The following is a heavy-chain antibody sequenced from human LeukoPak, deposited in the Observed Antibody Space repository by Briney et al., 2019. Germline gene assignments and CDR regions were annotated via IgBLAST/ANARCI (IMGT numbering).Heavy chain of an antibody. CDR3: ARQGYSGYDYVSWFDT. Sequence: SETLSLTCTVSGGSISSYYWSWIRQPAGKGLEWIGRIYTSGSTNYNPSLKSRVTMSVDTSKNQFSLKLSSVTAADTAVYYCARQGYSGYDYVSWFDTWGQGTLVTVSS. V-gene: IGHV4-4*07. CDR2: IYTSGST. CDR1: GGSISSYY. D-gene: IGHD5-12*01. J-gene: IGHJ5*02.